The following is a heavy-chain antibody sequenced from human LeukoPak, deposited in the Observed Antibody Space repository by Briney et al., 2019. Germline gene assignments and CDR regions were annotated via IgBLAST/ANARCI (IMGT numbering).Heavy chain of an antibody. D-gene: IGHD3-16*01. CDR3: ASRWGTSDAFDI. J-gene: IGHJ3*02. Sequence: GESLKISCEGSGYTFSNYWIDWVRQMPGKGLEWMGMIYPGDSDTRYSPSFQGQVTFSADKSISTAYLQWSSLKASDTAMYYCASRWGTSDAFDIWGQGTMVTVSS. V-gene: IGHV5-51*01. CDR2: IYPGDSDT. CDR1: GYTFSNYW.